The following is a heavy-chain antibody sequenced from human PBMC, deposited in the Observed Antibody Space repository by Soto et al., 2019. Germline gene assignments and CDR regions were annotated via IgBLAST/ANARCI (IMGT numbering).Heavy chain of an antibody. CDR2: ISNNGAHT. D-gene: IGHD3-10*01. Sequence: EAQLVESGGGWVQPGGSLRLSCAASGFTFSNYEMHWVRQAPGKGLEYVSGISNNGAHTDYAKSVKGRFTISRDSSENTLYLQMGSLRAEDMALYYCARRGNGSRWRNVYMGVWGKGTTVTVSS. CDR1: GFTFSNYE. CDR3: ARRGNGSRWRNVYMGV. J-gene: IGHJ6*03. V-gene: IGHV3-64*01.